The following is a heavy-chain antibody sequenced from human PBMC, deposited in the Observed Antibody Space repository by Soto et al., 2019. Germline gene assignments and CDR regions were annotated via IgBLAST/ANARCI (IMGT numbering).Heavy chain of an antibody. CDR3: AGKTISYHDFLTGYYDRARYSYGMAV. CDR1: GVSVSTNTQC. D-gene: IGHD3-9*01. J-gene: IGHJ6*02. Sequence: SETLSLTCTVSGVSVSTNTQCWGWIRQSPGKGLEWSGGIYYGGRTYYNPSLKSRVTISLDTSKNQFSLMLSSVTAADTVVYYCAGKTISYHDFLTGYYDRARYSYGMAVWGPGTTVTVSS. CDR2: IYYGGRT. V-gene: IGHV4-39*01.